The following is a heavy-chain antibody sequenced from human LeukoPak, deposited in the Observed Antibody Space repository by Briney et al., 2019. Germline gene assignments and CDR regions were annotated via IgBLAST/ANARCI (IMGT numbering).Heavy chain of an antibody. D-gene: IGHD3-3*01. CDR3: ARKLRFLEWLSPIYYYYYGMDV. V-gene: IGHV1-46*01. CDR2: INPSGGST. CDR1: GGTFSSYA. Sequence: GASVKVSCKASGGTFSSYAISWVRQAPGQGLEWMGIINPSGGSTSYAQKFQGRVTMTRDTSTSTVYMELSSLRSEDTAVYYCARKLRFLEWLSPIYYYYYGMDVWGKGTTVTVSS. J-gene: IGHJ6*04.